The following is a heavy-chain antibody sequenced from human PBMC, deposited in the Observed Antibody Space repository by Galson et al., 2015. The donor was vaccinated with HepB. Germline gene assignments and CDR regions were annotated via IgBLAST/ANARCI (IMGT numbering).Heavy chain of an antibody. D-gene: IGHD6-19*01. V-gene: IGHV3-30*04. CDR2: ISYDGSNK. Sequence: SLRLSCAASGFTFSSYAMHWVRQAPGKGLEWVAVISYDGSNKYYADSVKGRFTISRDNSKNTLYLQMNSLRAEDTAVYYCARIAVAGTSEWDFDYWGQGTLVTVSS. CDR3: ARIAVAGTSEWDFDY. CDR1: GFTFSSYA. J-gene: IGHJ4*02.